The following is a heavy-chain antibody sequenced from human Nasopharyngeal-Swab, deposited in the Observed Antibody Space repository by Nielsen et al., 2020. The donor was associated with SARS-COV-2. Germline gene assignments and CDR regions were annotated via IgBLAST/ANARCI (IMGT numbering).Heavy chain of an antibody. D-gene: IGHD6-6*01. J-gene: IGHJ6*02. CDR2: ISYDGSNK. Sequence: GESLKISCAASGFTFSSYAMHWVRQAPGKGLEWVAVISYDGSNKYYADSVKGRFTISRDNSKNTLDLQLNSLEAEDTAVYYCARGAISSSSPYYYYGMDVWGQGTTVTVSS. CDR3: ARGAISSSSPYYYYGMDV. V-gene: IGHV3-30-3*01. CDR1: GFTFSSYA.